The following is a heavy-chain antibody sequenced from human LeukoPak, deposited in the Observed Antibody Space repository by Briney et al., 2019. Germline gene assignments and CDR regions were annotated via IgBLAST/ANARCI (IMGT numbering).Heavy chain of an antibody. V-gene: IGHV4-39*07. D-gene: IGHD3-3*01. CDR1: GGSISSSSYY. CDR2: IYYSGST. J-gene: IGHJ4*02. Sequence: SETLSLTCTVSGGSISSSSYYWGWIRQPPGKGLEWIGSIYYSGSTYYNPSLKSRVTISVDRSKNQFSLKLSSVTAADTAVYYCARGPGYYDFWSGPRIIDYWGQGTLVTVSS. CDR3: ARGPGYYDFWSGPRIIDY.